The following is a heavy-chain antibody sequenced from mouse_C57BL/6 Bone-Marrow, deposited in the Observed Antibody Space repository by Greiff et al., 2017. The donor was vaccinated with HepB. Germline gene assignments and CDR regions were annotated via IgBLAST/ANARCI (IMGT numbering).Heavy chain of an antibody. CDR3: ARITTVVAPTFYFDY. CDR2: INPSTGGT. V-gene: IGHV1-42*01. D-gene: IGHD1-1*01. CDR1: GYSFTGYY. Sequence: EVQLQQSGPELVKPGASVKISCKASGYSFTGYYMNWVKQSPEKSLEWIGEINPSTGGTTYNQKFKAKATLTVDKSSSTAYMQLKSLTSEDSAVYYCARITTVVAPTFYFDYWGQGTTLTVSS. J-gene: IGHJ2*01.